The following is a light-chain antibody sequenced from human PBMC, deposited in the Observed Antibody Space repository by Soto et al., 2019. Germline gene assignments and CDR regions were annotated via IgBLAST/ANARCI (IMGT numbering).Light chain of an antibody. V-gene: IGKV1-5*03. CDR3: QQYNSYSGM. Sequence: DIQMTQSPSTLSASVGDRVTITCRASQSISSWLAWYQQKPGKAPKVLIYKASSLESGVPSRFSGSGSGTEFTFTISSLQPDDFATYYCQQYNSYSGMFGQGTKVEIK. CDR2: KAS. CDR1: QSISSW. J-gene: IGKJ1*01.